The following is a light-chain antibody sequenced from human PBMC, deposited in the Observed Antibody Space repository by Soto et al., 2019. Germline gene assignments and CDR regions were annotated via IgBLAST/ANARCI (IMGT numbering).Light chain of an antibody. Sequence: EIVMTKSPATLSVSPGERATLSCSASQIVRINFAWYQQKPGQAPILLIYGSSTRATGIPARFSGSGSGTEFTLTISSLQSEDFAVYYCQQYNNWPFTFGPGTIVDIK. CDR2: GSS. CDR3: QQYNNWPFT. CDR1: QIVRIN. V-gene: IGKV3-15*01. J-gene: IGKJ3*01.